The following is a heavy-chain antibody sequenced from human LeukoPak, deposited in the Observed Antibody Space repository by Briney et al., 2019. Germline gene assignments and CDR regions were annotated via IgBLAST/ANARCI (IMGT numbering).Heavy chain of an antibody. J-gene: IGHJ4*02. CDR3: ARHPGGSSWLEGPDC. CDR2: ISYSGNT. Sequence: SETLSLTCSVSGGSISSGTYYWGWIRQPPGKGLEWIGTISYSGNTYYNPSLKSRVAISIDTSKNQFSLKLNSVTAADTALYYCARHPGGSSWLEGPDCWGQGTLVTVSS. CDR1: GGSISSGTYY. V-gene: IGHV4-39*01. D-gene: IGHD6-13*01.